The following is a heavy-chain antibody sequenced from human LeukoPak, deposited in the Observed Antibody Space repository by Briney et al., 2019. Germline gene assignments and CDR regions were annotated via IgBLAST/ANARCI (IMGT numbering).Heavy chain of an antibody. J-gene: IGHJ6*02. V-gene: IGHV3-7*01. Sequence: GGSLRLSCAASGFTFSSYWMSWVRQAPGKGLEWVANIKQDGSEKYYVDSVKGRFTISRDNAKNSLYLQMNSLRAEDTAVYYCARDLVGATPLYYYYGMDVWGQGTTVTVS. CDR1: GFTFSSYW. D-gene: IGHD1-26*01. CDR3: ARDLVGATPLYYYYGMDV. CDR2: IKQDGSEK.